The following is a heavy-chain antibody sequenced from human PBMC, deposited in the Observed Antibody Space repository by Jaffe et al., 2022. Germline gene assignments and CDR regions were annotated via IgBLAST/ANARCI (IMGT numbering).Heavy chain of an antibody. CDR2: IYHSGST. CDR1: GYSISSGYY. J-gene: IGHJ4*02. D-gene: IGHD3-9*01. V-gene: IGHV4-38-2*01. CDR3: ARRDGQWLLTD. Sequence: QVQLQESGPGLVKPSETLSLTCAVSGYSISSGYYWGWIRQPPGKGLEWIGSIYHSGSTYYNPSLKSRVTISVDTSKNQFSLKLSSVTAADTAVYYCARRDGQWLLTDWGQGTLVTVSS.